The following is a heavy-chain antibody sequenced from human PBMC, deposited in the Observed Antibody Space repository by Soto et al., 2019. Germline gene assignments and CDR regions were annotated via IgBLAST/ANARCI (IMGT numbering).Heavy chain of an antibody. J-gene: IGHJ5*02. V-gene: IGHV3-21*01. CDR1: GFTFSSYS. CDR2: ISSNSAYI. Sequence: GWSLRLSCAASGFTFSSYSMNLVRQAPGKGLEWVSTISSNSAYIYYTDALRGRFTISRDNAKNSLHLQMNSLRAEDTAVYYCTRDASRDSSAPGWFEPWGAGTLVTVSS. CDR3: TRDASRDSSAPGWFEP. D-gene: IGHD6-13*01.